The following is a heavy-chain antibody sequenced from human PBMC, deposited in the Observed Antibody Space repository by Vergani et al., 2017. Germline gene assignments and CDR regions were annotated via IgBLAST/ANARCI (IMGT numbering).Heavy chain of an antibody. CDR2: IYYSGST. CDR1: GGSISSSSYY. CDR3: ARGSGWYGNAFDI. Sequence: QVQLQESGPGLVKPSQTLSLTCTVSGGSISSSSYYWGWIRQPPGKGLEWIGSIYYSGSTYYNPSLKSRVTISVDTSKNQFSLKLSSVTAADTAVYYCARGSGWYGNAFDIWGQGTMVTVSS. J-gene: IGHJ3*02. D-gene: IGHD6-19*01. V-gene: IGHV4-39*07.